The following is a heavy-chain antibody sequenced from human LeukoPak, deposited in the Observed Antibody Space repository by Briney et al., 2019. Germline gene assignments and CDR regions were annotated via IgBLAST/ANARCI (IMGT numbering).Heavy chain of an antibody. CDR2: IYYSGST. V-gene: IGHV4-59*01. J-gene: IGHJ4*02. D-gene: IGHD3-10*01. CDR3: ARVVRGAFDY. Sequence: SETLSLTCAVSGGSISSYYWSWIRQPPGKGLVWIGYIYYSGSTNYNPSLKSRVTISVDTSKNQFSLKLSSVTAADTAVYYCARVVRGAFDYWGQGTLVTVSS. CDR1: GGSISSYY.